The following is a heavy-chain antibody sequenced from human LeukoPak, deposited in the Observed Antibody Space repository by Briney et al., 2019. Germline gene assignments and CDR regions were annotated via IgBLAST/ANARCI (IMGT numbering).Heavy chain of an antibody. J-gene: IGHJ6*03. D-gene: IGHD3-16*01. CDR1: GFTFGDYA. CDR3: TRVARGDFGYYYMDV. V-gene: IGHV3-49*04. Sequence: GGSLRLSCTASGFTFGDYAMSWVRQAPGKGLEWVGFIRSKAYGGTTEYAASVKGRFTISRDDSKSIAYLQMNSLKTEDTAVYYCTRVARGDFGYYYMDVWGKGTTVTISS. CDR2: IRSKAYGGTT.